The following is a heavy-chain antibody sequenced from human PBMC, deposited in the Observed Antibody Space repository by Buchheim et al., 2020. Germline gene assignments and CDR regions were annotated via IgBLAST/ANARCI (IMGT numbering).Heavy chain of an antibody. J-gene: IGHJ4*02. V-gene: IGHV4-30-4*01. CDR1: GGSISTSDYY. CDR2: IYSSGNT. CDR3: ARESDGGFSVDF. D-gene: IGHD3-10*01. Sequence: QLQESGPRLVKPSQTLSLTCSVSGGSISTSDYYWTWIGQPPGKGLEWIGYIYSSGNTFYNASLKSRVAISVDMSKNQFSLKLTSVTAADTAVYYCARESDGGFSVDFWGQG.